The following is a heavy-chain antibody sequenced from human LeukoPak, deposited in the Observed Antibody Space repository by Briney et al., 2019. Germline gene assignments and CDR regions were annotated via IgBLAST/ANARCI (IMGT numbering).Heavy chain of an antibody. D-gene: IGHD2-15*01. J-gene: IGHJ6*02. V-gene: IGHV3-30*04. CDR1: GFTFSSYA. CDR2: ISYDGSNK. CDR3: ARDSYIVVVVAAPGGMDV. Sequence: GGSLRLSCAASGFTFSSYAMHWVRQAPGKGLERVAVISYDGSNKYYADSVKGRFTISRDNSKNKLYLQMNSLRAEDTAVYYCARDSYIVVVVAAPGGMDVWGQGTTVTVSS.